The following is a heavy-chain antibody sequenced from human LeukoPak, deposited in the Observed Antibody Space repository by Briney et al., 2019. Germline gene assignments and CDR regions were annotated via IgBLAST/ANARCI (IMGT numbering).Heavy chain of an antibody. CDR1: GYTFTSYY. Sequence: GASVKVSCKASGYTFTSYYMHWVRQAPGRGLEWMGIINPIGGSTSYAQKFQGRVTMTRDMSTSTVYMELSSLRSEDTAVYYCARVGGTTIQYYYYYYMDVWGKGTTVTVSS. CDR2: INPIGGST. CDR3: ARVGGTTIQYYYYYYMDV. J-gene: IGHJ6*03. V-gene: IGHV1-46*01. D-gene: IGHD1-7*01.